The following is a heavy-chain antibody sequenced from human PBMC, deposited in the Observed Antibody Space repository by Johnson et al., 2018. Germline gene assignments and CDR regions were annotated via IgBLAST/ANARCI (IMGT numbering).Heavy chain of an antibody. V-gene: IGHV4-34*01. CDR2: INHSGST. D-gene: IGHD6-19*01. CDR3: AGGRRLVNYHLGV. CDR1: GGSFSGYY. J-gene: IGHJ6*03. Sequence: QVQLQQWGAGLLKPSETLSLTCAVNGGSFSGYYWSWIRQPPGKGLAWIGEINHSGSTNYSPSLKSRVTTSVDTPKNQFSLKLSSVTAADTAVYYCAGGRRLVNYHLGVGDPGTTVTVS.